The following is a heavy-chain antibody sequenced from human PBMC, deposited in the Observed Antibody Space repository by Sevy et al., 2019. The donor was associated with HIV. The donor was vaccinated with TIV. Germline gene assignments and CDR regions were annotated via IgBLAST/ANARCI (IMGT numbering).Heavy chain of an antibody. D-gene: IGHD3-9*01. CDR3: AKDFTGYNGMDV. V-gene: IGHV3-30*18. J-gene: IGHJ6*02. Sequence: GESLKISCVASGFIFSSYGMHWVRQAPGKGLEWVAVISFDGSHEFYADSVKGRFTISRDDSKNTLYLQMNSLRAEDTAVYYCAKDFTGYNGMDVWGQGTMVTVSS. CDR1: GFIFSSYG. CDR2: ISFDGSHE.